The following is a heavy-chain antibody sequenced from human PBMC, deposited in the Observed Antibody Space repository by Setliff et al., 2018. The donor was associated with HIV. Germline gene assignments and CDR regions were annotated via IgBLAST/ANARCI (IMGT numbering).Heavy chain of an antibody. CDR3: TRVSGELPLDY. V-gene: IGHV3-15*04. Sequence: PGGSLRLSCAASGFTFNDAWMNWVRQAPGKGLEWVGRIGSAADGGTTDYAAPVKGRFTISRDDSKNTLFLQMDSLKVDDTAVYYCTRVSGELPLDYWGQGTLVTVSS. D-gene: IGHD1-26*01. CDR1: GFTFNDAW. J-gene: IGHJ4*02. CDR2: IGSAADGGTT.